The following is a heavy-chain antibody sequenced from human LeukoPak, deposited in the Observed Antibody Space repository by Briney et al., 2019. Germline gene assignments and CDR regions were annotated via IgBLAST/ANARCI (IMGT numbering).Heavy chain of an antibody. Sequence: GGSLRLSCEASGFSVGGYWMHWVRQDPGMGLVWVSRINSDGSSISYADSVKGRFSISRDNAKNTLYLQMNSLRAEDTAVYYCTRGASGYGNFDYWGQGTLVTVSS. D-gene: IGHD5-12*01. CDR2: INSDGSSI. J-gene: IGHJ4*02. CDR3: TRGASGYGNFDY. CDR1: GFSVGGYW. V-gene: IGHV3-74*01.